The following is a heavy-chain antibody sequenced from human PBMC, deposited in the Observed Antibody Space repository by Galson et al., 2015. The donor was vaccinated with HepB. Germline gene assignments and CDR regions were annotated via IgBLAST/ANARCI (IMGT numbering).Heavy chain of an antibody. J-gene: IGHJ4*02. V-gene: IGHV4-59*01. Sequence: ETLSLTCTVSGGSISSYYWSWIRQPPGKGLEWIGYIYYSGSTNYDPSLKSRVTISVDTSKNQFSLNLTSVTAADTAVYYCARGPTRYYFDNWGQGTLVTVSS. CDR2: IYYSGST. CDR3: ARGPTRYYFDN. CDR1: GGSISSYY.